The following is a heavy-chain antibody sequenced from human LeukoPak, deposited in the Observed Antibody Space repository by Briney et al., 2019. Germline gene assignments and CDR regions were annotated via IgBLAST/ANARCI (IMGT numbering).Heavy chain of an antibody. CDR2: INHSGST. CDR3: ARKYAFDI. Sequence: SETLSLTCAVYGGSFSGYYWSWIRQPPGKGLEWIGEINHSGSTNYNPSLKSRVAISVDTSKNQFSLKLSSVTAADTAVYYCARKYAFDIWGQGTMVTVSS. CDR1: GGSFSGYY. J-gene: IGHJ3*02. V-gene: IGHV4-34*01.